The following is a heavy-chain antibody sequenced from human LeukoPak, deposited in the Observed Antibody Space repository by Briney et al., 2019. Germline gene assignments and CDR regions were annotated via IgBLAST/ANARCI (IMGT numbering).Heavy chain of an antibody. V-gene: IGHV3-30-3*01. CDR3: ARAPVWFGEWFFDY. CDR1: GFTFSSYA. D-gene: IGHD3-10*01. J-gene: IGHJ4*02. CDR2: ISYDGSNK. Sequence: PGRSLRLSCAASGFTFSSYAMHWVRQAPGKGLEWVAVISYDGSNKDYADSVKGRFTISRDNSKNTLYLQMNSLRAEDTAVYYCARAPVWFGEWFFDYWGQGTLVIVSS.